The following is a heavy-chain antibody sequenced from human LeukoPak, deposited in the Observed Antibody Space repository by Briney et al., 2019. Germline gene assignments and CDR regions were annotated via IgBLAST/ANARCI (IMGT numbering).Heavy chain of an antibody. V-gene: IGHV3-23*01. J-gene: IGHJ4*02. CDR3: AKDATGYSSGGGYFDY. Sequence: GGSLRLSCAASGFTFSSYAMSWVRQAPGKGLEWVSTISTAGYSTYYADSVKDRFTISRVNSENTLYLQMNSLRPEDTAMYYCAKDATGYSSGGGYFDYWGQGALVTVSS. D-gene: IGHD6-19*01. CDR2: ISTAGYST. CDR1: GFTFSSYA.